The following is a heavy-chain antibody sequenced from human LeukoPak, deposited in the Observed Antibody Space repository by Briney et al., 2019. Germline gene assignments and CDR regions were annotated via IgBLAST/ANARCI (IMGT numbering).Heavy chain of an antibody. J-gene: IGHJ4*02. CDR3: ARDLDWILFDY. CDR2: VRPEGTTT. CDR1: GLTFSTYW. Sequence: GGSLRLSCAASGLTFSTYWMHWVRQAPGKGLVWVSRVRPEGTTTAYADSVKGRFTISRDNAKNTLFLQMNSLSAEDTAVYYCARDLDWILFDYWGQGTLVTVSS. V-gene: IGHV3-74*03. D-gene: IGHD3-9*01.